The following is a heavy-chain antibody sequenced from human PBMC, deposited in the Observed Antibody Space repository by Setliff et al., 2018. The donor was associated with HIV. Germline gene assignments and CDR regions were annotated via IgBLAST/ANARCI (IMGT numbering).Heavy chain of an antibody. Sequence: GGSLRLSCAASGFTFSSYAMSWVRQAPGKGLEWVSTISTSGANTYDADSMKGRFTISRDNSKNTLYLQMNSLTAEDTAVYYCARDVGSSSYFDYWGQGTLVTVSS. D-gene: IGHD6-6*01. J-gene: IGHJ4*02. CDR1: GFTFSSYA. V-gene: IGHV3-23*01. CDR3: ARDVGSSSYFDY. CDR2: ISTSGANT.